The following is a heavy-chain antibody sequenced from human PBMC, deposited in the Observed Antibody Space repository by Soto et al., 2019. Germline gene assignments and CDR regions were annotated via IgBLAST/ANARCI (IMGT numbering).Heavy chain of an antibody. CDR1: GFTFSSYS. J-gene: IGHJ6*02. CDR2: ISSSSSYI. Sequence: EVQLVESGGGLVKPGGSLRLSCAASGFTFSSYSMNWVRQAPGKGLEWVSSISSSSSYIYYADSVKGRFTISRDNAKYSLYLKINNIRAPDTASYYCARVASYCGGDCSYYYYYGMAVWGQGTTVTVSS. CDR3: ARVASYCGGDCSYYYYYGMAV. V-gene: IGHV3-21*01. D-gene: IGHD2-21*02.